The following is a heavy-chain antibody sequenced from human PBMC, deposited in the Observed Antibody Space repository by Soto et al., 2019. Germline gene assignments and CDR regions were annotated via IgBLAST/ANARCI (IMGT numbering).Heavy chain of an antibody. J-gene: IGHJ6*02. CDR3: ARDLGRSSSWYIHYYGMDV. V-gene: IGHV6-1*01. CDR1: GDSVSSNSAA. CDR2: TYYRSKWYN. D-gene: IGHD6-13*01. Sequence: SQTLSLTCAISGDSVSSNSAAWNWIRQSPSRGLEWLGRTYYRSKWYNDYAVSVKSRITINPDTSKNQFSLQLNSVTPEDTAVYYCARDLGRSSSWYIHYYGMDVWGQGTTVTVSS.